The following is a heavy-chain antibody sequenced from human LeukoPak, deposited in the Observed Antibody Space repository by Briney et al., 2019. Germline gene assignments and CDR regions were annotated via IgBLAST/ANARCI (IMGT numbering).Heavy chain of an antibody. CDR3: AREQVAGTIDY. V-gene: IGHV3-74*01. CDR1: GFTFDDYA. Sequence: PGRSLRLSCAASGFTFDDYAMHWVRQAPGKGLVWVSRINGDGSSIRYADSVKGRFTISRDNAKNTLYLQMNSLRAEDTAVYCCAREQVAGTIDYWGQGTLVTVSS. D-gene: IGHD6-19*01. J-gene: IGHJ4*02. CDR2: INGDGSSI.